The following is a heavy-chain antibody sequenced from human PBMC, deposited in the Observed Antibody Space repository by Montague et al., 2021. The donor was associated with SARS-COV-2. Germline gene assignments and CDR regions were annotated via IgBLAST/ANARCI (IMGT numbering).Heavy chain of an antibody. V-gene: IGHV3-48*04. CDR2: ISSSSSII. J-gene: IGHJ2*01. Sequence: SLRLSCAASGFTFSYYSMNWVRQAPGKGLEWVSYISSSSSIIYYADSVKGRFTISRDNAKNSLYLQMNSLRAEDTAVYYCAKDVGPIHDYGGRHFDLWGRGTLVTVSS. CDR3: AKDVGPIHDYGGRHFDL. CDR1: GFTFSYYS. D-gene: IGHD4-23*01.